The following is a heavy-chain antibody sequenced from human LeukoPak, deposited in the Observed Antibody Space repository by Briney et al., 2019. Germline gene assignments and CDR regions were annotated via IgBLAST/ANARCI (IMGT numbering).Heavy chain of an antibody. Sequence: SETLSLTCSVYGGSFSCYYWSWIRQPPGKGLEWIGYINHSGSTNYPPPLKRRVTISVDTYKNQFSLKLTSVTAADTAVYYCARRSRTRWFDPWGQGTLVTVSS. CDR3: ARRSRTRWFDP. CDR1: GGSFSCYY. J-gene: IGHJ5*02. D-gene: IGHD2-2*01. V-gene: IGHV4-34*01. CDR2: INHSGST.